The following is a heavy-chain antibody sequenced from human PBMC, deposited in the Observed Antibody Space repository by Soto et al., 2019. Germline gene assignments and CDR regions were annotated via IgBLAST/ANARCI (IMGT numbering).Heavy chain of an antibody. D-gene: IGHD3-22*01. J-gene: IGHJ4*02. CDR1: GYDFNTNW. CDR3: SRLPTGLNKTSCYYADH. V-gene: IGHV5-51*01. CDR2: MYPGDSDT. Sequence: GESLKISCRGSGYDFNTNWFGWVRQLPGRGLEWVGIMYPGDSDTRLHPSLQGHVTLSADVTVSTAFLQWRTLKTSDSGMYFCSRLPTGLNKTSCYYADHWGQGTSVTVSS.